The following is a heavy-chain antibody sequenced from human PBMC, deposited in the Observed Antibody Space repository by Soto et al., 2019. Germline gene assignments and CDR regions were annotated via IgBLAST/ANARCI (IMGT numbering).Heavy chain of an antibody. J-gene: IGHJ4*02. CDR3: ARHNYGSGSTYFDY. CDR2: IYYSGST. D-gene: IGHD3-10*01. V-gene: IGHV4-59*08. Sequence: QVQLQESGPGLVKPSETLSLTCTVSGGSISSYYWSWIRQPPGKGLEWIGYIYYSGSTNYNPSLKCRVPISVDTSKNQSSLKLNSMTAADTAVYYCARHNYGSGSTYFDYWGQGTLVTVSS. CDR1: GGSISSYY.